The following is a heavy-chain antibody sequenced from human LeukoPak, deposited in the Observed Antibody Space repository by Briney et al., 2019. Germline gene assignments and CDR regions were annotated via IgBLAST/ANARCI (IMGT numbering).Heavy chain of an antibody. CDR1: GGSISSYY. J-gene: IGHJ4*02. Sequence: SETLSLTCTVSGGSISSYYWSWIRQPPGKGLEWIGYIYYSGSTNYNPSLKSRVTISVDTSKNQFSLKLSSVTAADTAVCYCASLDYYGSGSGQFDYWGQGTLVTVSS. D-gene: IGHD3-10*01. V-gene: IGHV4-59*01. CDR2: IYYSGST. CDR3: ASLDYYGSGSGQFDY.